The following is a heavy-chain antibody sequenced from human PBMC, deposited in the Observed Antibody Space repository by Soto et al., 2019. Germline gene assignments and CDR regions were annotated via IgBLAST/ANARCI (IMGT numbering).Heavy chain of an antibody. CDR3: AGGRASGSYYLLDY. D-gene: IGHD3-10*01. J-gene: IGHJ4*02. CDR2: INPNSGNI. CDR1: GDTFTTYD. V-gene: IGHV1-8*01. Sequence: GASVKVSCKASGDTFTTYDINWVRQATGHGLEWMGWINPNSGNIGYAQRFQGRVTMTRDTAIRTAYMGVSSLRSDDTAVYYCAGGRASGSYYLLDYWGQGTLVTVSS.